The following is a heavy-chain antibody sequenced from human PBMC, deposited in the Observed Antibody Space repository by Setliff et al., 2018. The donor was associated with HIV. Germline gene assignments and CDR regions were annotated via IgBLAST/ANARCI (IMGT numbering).Heavy chain of an antibody. V-gene: IGHV1-69-2*01. CDR3: ATSYDDSGFYGRYGY. CDR2: VDPEDGET. Sequence: ASVKVSCKASGYTFSDYYIHWVRQAPGKGLEWVGRVDPEDGETIFAEKFQGRVTITADTSTDTAYMEMSSLRSEDTAVFYCATSYDDSGFYGRYGYWGQGTLVTVSS. D-gene: IGHD3-22*01. J-gene: IGHJ4*02. CDR1: GYTFSDYY.